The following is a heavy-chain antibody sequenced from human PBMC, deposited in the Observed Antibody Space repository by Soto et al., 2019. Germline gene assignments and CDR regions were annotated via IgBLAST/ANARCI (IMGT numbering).Heavy chain of an antibody. Sequence: KPSQTLSLTCTVCVDSFSSDSYYLGWIRQPPGKTLEWIGSINYSGTTYCNPSLKSRVTISVDTSRNQFSLSLASVFAADTAVYFWGRRAVSFSSSVDHWRQGTLVTVSS. CDR3: GRRAVSFSSSVDH. CDR1: VDSFSSDSYY. D-gene: IGHD6-25*01. J-gene: IGHJ4*02. CDR2: INYSGTT. V-gene: IGHV4-39*01.